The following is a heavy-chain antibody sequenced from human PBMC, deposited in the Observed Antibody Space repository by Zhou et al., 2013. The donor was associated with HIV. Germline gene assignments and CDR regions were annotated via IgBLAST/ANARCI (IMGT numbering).Heavy chain of an antibody. V-gene: IGHV1-8*02. CDR3: ARGFIAAAGTPPIHFDY. CDR2: MNPNSGNT. J-gene: IGHJ4*02. D-gene: IGHD6-13*01. Sequence: QVQLLQSGAEVKKPGASVKVSCKASGYTFTNYYMHWVRQAPGQGLEWMGWMNPNSGNTGYARKFQGRLTMTTNTSISTAFMELRSLRSEDTAIYFCARGFIAAAGTPPIHFDYWGPGTVVTVSA. CDR1: GYTFTNYY.